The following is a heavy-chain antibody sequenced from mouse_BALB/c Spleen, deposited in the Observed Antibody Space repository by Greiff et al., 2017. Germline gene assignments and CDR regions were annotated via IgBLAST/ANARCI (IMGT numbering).Heavy chain of an antibody. V-gene: IGHV1-69*02. CDR2: IYPSDSYT. J-gene: IGHJ3*01. CDR3: TRLGRVAY. CDR1: GYTFTSYW. Sequence: QVQLQQPGAELVRPGASVKLSCKASGYTFTSYWINWVKQRPGQGLEWIGNIYPSDSYTNYNQKFKDKATLTVDKSSSTAYMQLSSPTSEDSAVDYCTRLGRVAYWGQGTLVSVSA. D-gene: IGHD3-1*01.